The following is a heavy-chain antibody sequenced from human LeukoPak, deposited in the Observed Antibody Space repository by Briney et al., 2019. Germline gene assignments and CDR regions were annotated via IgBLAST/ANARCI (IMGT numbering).Heavy chain of an antibody. J-gene: IGHJ6*02. CDR3: ARDPGYGNGPAMDV. V-gene: IGHV3-48*01. CDR2: ITNSGNSK. D-gene: IGHD5-18*01. CDR1: EFTFSSYS. Sequence: AGGSLRLFCAASEFTFSSYSMNWVRQAPGKGLEWVSYITNSGNSKSYADSVKGRFTISRDNSKNTLYLQMNSLRAEDTAVYYCARDPGYGNGPAMDVWGQGTAVTVSS.